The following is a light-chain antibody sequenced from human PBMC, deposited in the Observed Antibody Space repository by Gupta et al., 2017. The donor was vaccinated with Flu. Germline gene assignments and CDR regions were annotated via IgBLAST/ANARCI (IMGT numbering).Light chain of an antibody. V-gene: IGLV2-11*03. CDR3: CSYAGSYTFVV. Sequence: SEVGSYNYVSWYQQHPGKAPKLMIYDVTNRPSGVPDRFSGSKSGNTASLTISGLQAEDEADYHCCSYAGSYTFVVFGGGTKLTVL. CDR1: SEVGSYNY. CDR2: DVT. J-gene: IGLJ2*01.